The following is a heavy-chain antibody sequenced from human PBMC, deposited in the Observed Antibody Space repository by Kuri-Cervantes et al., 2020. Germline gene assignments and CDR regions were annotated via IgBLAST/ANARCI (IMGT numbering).Heavy chain of an antibody. CDR3: ARGTKSTRNYYGSGSYSWGWFDP. CDR2: IYTSGST. V-gene: IGHV4-4*07. J-gene: IGHJ5*02. Sequence: SETLSLTCTVSGGSISSYYWSWIRQPAGKGLEWIGRIYTSGSTNYNPSLKSRVTISVDKSKNQFSLKLSSVTAADTAVYYCARGTKSTRNYYGSGSYSWGWFDPWGQGTLVTVSS. D-gene: IGHD3-10*01. CDR1: GGSISSYY.